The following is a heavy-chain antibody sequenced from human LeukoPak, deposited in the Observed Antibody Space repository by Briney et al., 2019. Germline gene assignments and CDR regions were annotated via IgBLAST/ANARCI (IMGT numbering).Heavy chain of an antibody. V-gene: IGHV4-31*03. CDR1: GGSISSGVYF. CDR2: IYYSGTT. J-gene: IGHJ4*02. CDR3: ARAHGSGGDYFDH. Sequence: SETLSLTCTVSGGSISSGVYFWSWIRQHPGKGLEWIGFIYYSGTTYYNPSLKSRVTLSKDTSKNHFSLTLSSVTAADTAVYYCARAHGSGGDYFDHWGQGTLVSVSS. D-gene: IGHD5-12*01.